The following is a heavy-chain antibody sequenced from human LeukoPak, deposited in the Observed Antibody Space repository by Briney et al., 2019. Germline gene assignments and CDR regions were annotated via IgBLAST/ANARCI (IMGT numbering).Heavy chain of an antibody. D-gene: IGHD3-10*01. CDR2: ISGSGGST. Sequence: GGSLRLSCAASGFTFSSYAMSWVRQAPGKGLEWVSGISGSGGSTYYADSVKGRFTISRDNSKNTLYLQMNSLRAEDTAVYYCAKALLWFGESWYFDLWGRGTLVTVSS. CDR1: GFTFSSYA. V-gene: IGHV3-23*01. J-gene: IGHJ2*01. CDR3: AKALLWFGESWYFDL.